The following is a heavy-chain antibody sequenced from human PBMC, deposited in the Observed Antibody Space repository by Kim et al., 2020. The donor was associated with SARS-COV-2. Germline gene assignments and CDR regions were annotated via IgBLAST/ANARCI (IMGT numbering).Heavy chain of an antibody. D-gene: IGHD3-3*01. Sequence: GESLKISCKGSGYSFTSYWISWVRQMPGKGLEWMGRIDPSDSYTNYSPSFQGHVTISADKSISTAYLQWSSLKASDTAMYYCASVYYDFWSGTSHWFDPWGQGTLVTVSS. J-gene: IGHJ5*02. V-gene: IGHV5-10-1*01. CDR2: IDPSDSYT. CDR1: GYSFTSYW. CDR3: ASVYYDFWSGTSHWFDP.